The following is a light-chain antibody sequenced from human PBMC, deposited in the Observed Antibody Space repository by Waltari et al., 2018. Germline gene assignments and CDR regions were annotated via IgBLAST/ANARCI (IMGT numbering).Light chain of an antibody. CDR2: GAS. J-gene: IGKJ1*01. CDR1: ESFTKY. CDR3: HQYVSSPKT. Sequence: EGVLTQSPGTLALSPGERANLSCRASESFTKYVAWYPHKPGQAPRLLIYGASTRVIGIPDRISCSGSGTYFTLPITRLEPEDFSMYYCHQYVSSPKTFVPGTKVEIK. V-gene: IGKV3-20*01.